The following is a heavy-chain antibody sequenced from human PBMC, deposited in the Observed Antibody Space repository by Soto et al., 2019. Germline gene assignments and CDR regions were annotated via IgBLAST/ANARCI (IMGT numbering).Heavy chain of an antibody. J-gene: IGHJ4*02. V-gene: IGHV1-69*06. CDR1: GGTFSSYA. CDR2: IIPIFGTA. Sequence: GASVKVSCKASGGTFSSYAISWVRQAPGQGLEWRGGIIPIFGTANYAQKFQGRVTITADKSTSTAYMELSSLRSEDTAVYYCARDWKYCSGGSCYITSAGYYFDYWGQGTLVTVSS. D-gene: IGHD2-15*01. CDR3: ARDWKYCSGGSCYITSAGYYFDY.